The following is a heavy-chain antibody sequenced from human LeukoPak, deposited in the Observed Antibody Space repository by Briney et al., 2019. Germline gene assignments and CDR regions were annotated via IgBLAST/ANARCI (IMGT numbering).Heavy chain of an antibody. CDR2: INPNSGGT. CDR3: ARAGHITIFGVVKGAFDY. D-gene: IGHD3-3*01. V-gene: IGHV1-2*02. J-gene: IGHJ4*02. Sequence: ASVKVSCKASGYTFTGYYMHWVRQAPGQGLGWMGWINPNSGGTNYAQKFQGRVTMTRDTSISTAYMELSRLRSDDTAVYYCARAGHITIFGVVKGAFDYWGQGTLVTVSS. CDR1: GYTFTGYY.